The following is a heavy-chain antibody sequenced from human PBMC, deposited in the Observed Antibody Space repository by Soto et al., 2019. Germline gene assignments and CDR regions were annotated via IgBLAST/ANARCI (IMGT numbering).Heavy chain of an antibody. CDR3: ARDKITGLFDY. V-gene: IGHV4-34*01. Sequence: SETQSLTCAVYGGSCSGYYGTWIRQPPGTGLEWIGEINHSGSTNYNPSLKSRVTISVDTSKNQFSLKLTSVTAADTAVYYCARDKITGLFDYWGQGTLVTV. J-gene: IGHJ4*02. CDR1: GGSCSGYY. D-gene: IGHD2-8*02. CDR2: INHSGST.